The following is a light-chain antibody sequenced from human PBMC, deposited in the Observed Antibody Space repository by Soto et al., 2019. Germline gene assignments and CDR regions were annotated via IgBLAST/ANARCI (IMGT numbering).Light chain of an antibody. Sequence: EIVLTRSPATLSLSPGERATLSCRSSQSVSSSYLAWYQQKPGQAPRLLIYGASSRATGIPDRFSGSGSGTDFTLTISRLEPEDFAVYYCQQYGSSPKQTTFGPGTKVDIK. CDR1: QSVSSSY. CDR3: QQYGSSPKQTT. V-gene: IGKV3-20*01. J-gene: IGKJ3*01. CDR2: GAS.